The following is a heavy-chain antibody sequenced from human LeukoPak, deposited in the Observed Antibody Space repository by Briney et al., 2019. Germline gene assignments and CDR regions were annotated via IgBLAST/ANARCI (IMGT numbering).Heavy chain of an antibody. CDR1: GFTFSDYS. Sequence: AGSLRLSCAASGFTFSDYSMNWVRQAAGRGLEWVSSISSSSSYIYYADSVKGRLPISRDNAQNSLYLQMNSLSAEDTAVYYCAKAASSWSYLSYLGQGNLVNV. J-gene: IGHJ4*02. CDR3: AKAASSWSYLSY. CDR2: ISSSSSYI. D-gene: IGHD6-13*01. V-gene: IGHV3-21*01.